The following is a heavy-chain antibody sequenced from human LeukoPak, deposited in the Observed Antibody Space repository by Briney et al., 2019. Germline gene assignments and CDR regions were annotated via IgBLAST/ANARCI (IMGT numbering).Heavy chain of an antibody. CDR2: IIPILGIA. J-gene: IGHJ6*02. CDR1: GGTFSSYA. CDR3: ARGGSGSYPFYHYYGMDV. D-gene: IGHD3-10*01. V-gene: IGHV1-69*04. Sequence: SVKVSCKASGGTFSSYAISWVRQAPGQGLEWMGRIIPILGIANYAQKFQGRVTITADKSTSTACMELSSLRSEDTAVYYCARGGSGSYPFYHYYGMDVWGQGTTVTVSS.